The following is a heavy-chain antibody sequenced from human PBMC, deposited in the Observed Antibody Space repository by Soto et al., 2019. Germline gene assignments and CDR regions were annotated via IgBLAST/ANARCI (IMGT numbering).Heavy chain of an antibody. J-gene: IGHJ6*02. CDR1: GFTFSSYW. D-gene: IGHD3-3*01. V-gene: IGHV3-74*01. Sequence: GGSLRLSCAASGFTFSSYWMHWVRQAPGKGLVWVSRINSDGSSTSYADSVKGRFTISRDNAKNTLYRQMNSLRAEDTAVYYCARVPIEDFWSGYYYYYGMDVWGQGTTVTVSS. CDR3: ARVPIEDFWSGYYYYYGMDV. CDR2: INSDGSST.